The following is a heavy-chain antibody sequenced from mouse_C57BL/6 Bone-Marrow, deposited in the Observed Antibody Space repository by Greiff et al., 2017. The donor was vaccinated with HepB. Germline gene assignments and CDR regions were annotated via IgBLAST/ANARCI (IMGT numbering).Heavy chain of an antibody. CDR2: IYPGGGYT. J-gene: IGHJ2*01. V-gene: IGHV1-63*01. D-gene: IGHD2-3*01. Sequence: VQLQESGAELVRPGTSVKMSCKASGYTFTNYWIGWAKQRPGHGLEWIGDIYPGGGYTNYNEKFKGKATLTADKSSSTAYMQFSSLTSEDSAIYYCARLRDDGYYVDYWGQGTTLTVSS. CDR1: GYTFTNYW. CDR3: ARLRDDGYYVDY.